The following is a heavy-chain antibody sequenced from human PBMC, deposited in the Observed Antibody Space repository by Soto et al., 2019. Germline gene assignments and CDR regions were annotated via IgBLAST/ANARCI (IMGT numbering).Heavy chain of an antibody. V-gene: IGHV4-59*06. D-gene: IGHD3-16*02. CDR3: ASYRGVGMDV. Sequence: SETLSLTCTVSGGSISSYYWSWIRQPPGKGLEWIGYIYYSGSTYYNPSLKSRVTISVDTSKNQFSLKLSSVTAADTAVYYCASYRGVGMDVWGQGTTVTVSS. CDR2: IYYSGST. CDR1: GGSISSYY. J-gene: IGHJ6*02.